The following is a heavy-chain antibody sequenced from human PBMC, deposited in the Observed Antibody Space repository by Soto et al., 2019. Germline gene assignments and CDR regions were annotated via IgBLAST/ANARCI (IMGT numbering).Heavy chain of an antibody. CDR3: AKDLDRYSSSSGEFDC. CDR1: GFTFSSYA. D-gene: IGHD6-6*01. V-gene: IGHV3-23*01. CDR2: ISGSGGST. J-gene: IGHJ4*02. Sequence: GGSLRLSCAASGFTFSSYAMSWVRQAPGKGLEWVSAISGSGGSTYYADSVKGRFTISRDNSKNTLYLQMNSLRAEDTAVYYCAKDLDRYSSSSGEFDCWGQGTLVTVCS.